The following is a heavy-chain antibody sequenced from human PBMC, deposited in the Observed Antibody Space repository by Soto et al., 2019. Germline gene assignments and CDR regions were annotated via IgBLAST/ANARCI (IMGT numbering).Heavy chain of an antibody. CDR3: ARDSDYIIAY. Sequence: ASGKVSCKASGYTFTSYGISWVRQAPGQGLEWVGWIHTYNGNTNFAQKLQGRVTLTTDTSTSTAYMELRSLRSDDTAVYYCARDSDYIIAYWGQGTLVTVSS. CDR1: GYTFTSYG. V-gene: IGHV1-18*01. D-gene: IGHD4-17*01. J-gene: IGHJ4*02. CDR2: IHTYNGNT.